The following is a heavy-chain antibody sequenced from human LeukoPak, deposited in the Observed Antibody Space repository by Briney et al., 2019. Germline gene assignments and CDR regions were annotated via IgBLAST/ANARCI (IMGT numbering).Heavy chain of an antibody. Sequence: SETLSLTCAVYGGSFSGYYWSWIRQPPGKGLEWIGEINHSGSTNYNPSLKSRVTMSVDTSKNQFSLKLNSVTAADTAVYYCARDRWIYYDSSGYYYFDYWGQGTLVTVSS. CDR3: ARDRWIYYDSSGYYYFDY. J-gene: IGHJ4*02. CDR1: GGSFSGYY. CDR2: INHSGST. D-gene: IGHD3-22*01. V-gene: IGHV4-34*01.